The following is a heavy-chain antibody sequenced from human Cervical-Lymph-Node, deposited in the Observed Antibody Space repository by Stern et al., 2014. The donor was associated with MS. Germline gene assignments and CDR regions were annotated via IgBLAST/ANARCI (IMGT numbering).Heavy chain of an antibody. D-gene: IGHD1/OR15-1a*01. Sequence: QLQLQESGPGLVKPSETLSLTCTVSGGSVSSGSYYWSWIRQPPGQGLEGIGYIYYSGSTNYNPSLKSRVTISVDTSKNQFSLKLSSVTAADTAVYYCARLNNYYYGMDVWGQGTTVTVSS. CDR3: ARLNNYYYGMDV. J-gene: IGHJ6*02. CDR1: GGSVSSGSYY. V-gene: IGHV4-61*01. CDR2: IYYSGST.